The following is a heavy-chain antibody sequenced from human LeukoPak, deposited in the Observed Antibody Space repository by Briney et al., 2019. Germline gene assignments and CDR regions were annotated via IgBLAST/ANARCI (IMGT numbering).Heavy chain of an antibody. CDR3: ARDGEPHYYDSSGKHIDY. CDR2: INPSGGST. CDR1: GYTFTSYY. J-gene: IGHJ4*02. V-gene: IGHV1-46*01. Sequence: ASVKVSFKASGYTFTSYYMHWVRQAPGQGLEWMGIINPSGGSTSYAQKFQGRVTMTRDTSTSTVYMELSSLRSEDTAVYYCARDGEPHYYDSSGKHIDYWGQGTLVTVSS. D-gene: IGHD3-22*01.